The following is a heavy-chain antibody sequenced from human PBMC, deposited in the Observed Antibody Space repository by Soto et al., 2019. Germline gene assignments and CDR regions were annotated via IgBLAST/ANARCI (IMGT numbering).Heavy chain of an antibody. D-gene: IGHD2-15*01. CDR2: ISTYNGDT. CDR3: ARAGAAPYYYYGMDV. Sequence: QVQLVQSGAEVRKPGASVKVSCKASGYNFTSSGISWLRQAPGQGLEWMGWISTYNGDTNDAPKFQDRVTMSIDSATSRAYMDMRSLRSDDAAVYYCARAGAAPYYYYGMDVWGQGTRVTVSS. V-gene: IGHV1-18*01. J-gene: IGHJ6*02. CDR1: GYNFTSSG.